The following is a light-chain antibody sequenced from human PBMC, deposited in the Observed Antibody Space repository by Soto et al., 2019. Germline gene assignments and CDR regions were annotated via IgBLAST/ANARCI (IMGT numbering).Light chain of an antibody. CDR1: SSDIGGYNY. Sequence: QSALAQPASVSGSPGQSITISCTGGSSDIGGYNYVSWFQQHPGKAPKLMIYEVTNRPSGVSNRFSGSKSGSTASLTISGLQAEAEADYYCSSYTSSNNLVFGNGTKLTV. CDR2: EVT. CDR3: SSYTSSNNLV. J-gene: IGLJ1*01. V-gene: IGLV2-14*01.